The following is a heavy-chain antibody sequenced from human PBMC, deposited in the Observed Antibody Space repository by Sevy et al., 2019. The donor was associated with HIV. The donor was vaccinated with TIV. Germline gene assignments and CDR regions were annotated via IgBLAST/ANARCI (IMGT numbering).Heavy chain of an antibody. Sequence: GGSLRLSCVDSGFTFSNYAMAWVRQAPGKGLEWVSAISVSGDFTYYAYSVRGRFTVSRDKSKNTLFLQMNSLRAEDTAVYYCAIKITMIRGDQGPFDYWGQGTLVTVSS. J-gene: IGHJ4*02. CDR2: ISVSGDFT. CDR3: AIKITMIRGDQGPFDY. CDR1: GFTFSNYA. V-gene: IGHV3-23*01. D-gene: IGHD3-10*01.